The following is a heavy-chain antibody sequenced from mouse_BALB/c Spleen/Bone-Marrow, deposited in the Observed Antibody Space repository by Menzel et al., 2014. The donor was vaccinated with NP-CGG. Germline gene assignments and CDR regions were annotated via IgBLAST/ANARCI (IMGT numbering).Heavy chain of an antibody. CDR3: ARLGYYGGFAY. Sequence: EVQLVESGGGLVQPGGSLKLSCAASGFDFSGFWMGWVRQAPGKGLEWIGEINPGSSTINYTPSLKDRFIISRDSAKNTLYLQMSKVRSEDTALYYCARLGYYGGFAYWGQGTLVTVSA. J-gene: IGHJ3*01. V-gene: IGHV4-1*02. CDR1: GFDFSGFW. D-gene: IGHD2-3*01. CDR2: INPGSSTI.